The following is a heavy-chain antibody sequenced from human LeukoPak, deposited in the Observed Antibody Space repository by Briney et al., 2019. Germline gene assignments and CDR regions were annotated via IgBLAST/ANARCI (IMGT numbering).Heavy chain of an antibody. V-gene: IGHV3-53*01. J-gene: IGHJ4*02. CDR3: VRNLAVAGTCFDS. Sequence: PGGSLRLSCAASGFTVSSNYMSWVRQASGKGLEWVSVIYSGGSTYYADSVKGRFTISRDNSKNTLYLQMNSLRAEDTAVYYCVRNLAVAGTCFDSWGQGTLVTVSS. D-gene: IGHD6-19*01. CDR2: IYSGGST. CDR1: GFTVSSNY.